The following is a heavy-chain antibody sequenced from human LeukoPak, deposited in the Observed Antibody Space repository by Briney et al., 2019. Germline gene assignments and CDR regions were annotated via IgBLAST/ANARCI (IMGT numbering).Heavy chain of an antibody. D-gene: IGHD5-24*01. CDR3: ATDHSMANTAWWFDP. Sequence: ASVKVSCKASGYTITNNWMHWVRQAPGQGLEWMGVINPSGTGTSYAQKFQERITMSRDTSTSTVYMELSSLRSEDTAFYYCATDHSMANTAWWFDPWGQGTLVTVSS. J-gene: IGHJ5*02. CDR2: INPSGTGT. CDR1: GYTITNNW. V-gene: IGHV1-46*03.